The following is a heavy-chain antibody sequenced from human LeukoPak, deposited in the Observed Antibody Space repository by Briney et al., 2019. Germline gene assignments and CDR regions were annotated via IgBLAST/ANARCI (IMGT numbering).Heavy chain of an antibody. Sequence: SETLSLTCIVSGVSISSYYWSWLRQPAGKGLEWIGRISGSTDYNPSLKSRVTMSVDTSKNEFSLKLSSVTAADTAVYYCARRPITMVRGVIIFGIGYFDYWGQGTLVTVSS. CDR2: ISGST. D-gene: IGHD3-10*01. V-gene: IGHV4-4*07. CDR1: GVSISSYY. CDR3: ARRPITMVRGVIIFGIGYFDY. J-gene: IGHJ4*02.